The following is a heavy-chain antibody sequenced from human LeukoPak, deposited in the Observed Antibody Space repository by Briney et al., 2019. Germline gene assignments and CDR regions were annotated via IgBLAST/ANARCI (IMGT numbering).Heavy chain of an antibody. CDR3: VRDRVVVTATFDC. CDR1: GFTFSGYA. Sequence: PGGSLRLSCSASGFTFSGYAMHWVRQAPGKGLEYASGIPSNGGTTYYADSVKGRFTISRDNSKNTLYLQMSSLRAEDTAVYFCVRDRVVVTATFDCWGQGTLVTVSS. V-gene: IGHV3-64D*06. CDR2: IPSNGGTT. J-gene: IGHJ4*02. D-gene: IGHD2-21*02.